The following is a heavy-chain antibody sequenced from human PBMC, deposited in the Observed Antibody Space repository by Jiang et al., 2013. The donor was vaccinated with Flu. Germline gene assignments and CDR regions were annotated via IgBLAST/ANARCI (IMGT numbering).Heavy chain of an antibody. V-gene: IGHV4-59*01. CDR3: ARDLSHHPRTTD. CDR2: IHYSGKT. J-gene: IGHJ4*02. Sequence: RLLKPSETLSLTCTVSGDSIYGYDWNWIRQSPGKGLEWIGLIHYSGKTNYKPSLESRVAISVDTSKNQISLKLTPMTAADTAVYYCARDLSHHPRTTDWGQGTLVIVSS. CDR1: GDSIYGYD. D-gene: IGHD1-1*01.